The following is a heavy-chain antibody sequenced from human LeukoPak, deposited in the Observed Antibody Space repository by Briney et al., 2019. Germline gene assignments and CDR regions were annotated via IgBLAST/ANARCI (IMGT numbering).Heavy chain of an antibody. CDR1: GSTSIIYG. CDR2: IRYDGSNK. V-gene: IGHV3-30*02. CDR3: AKAPYRSSWYLSWLDP. D-gene: IGHD6-13*01. J-gene: IGHJ5*02. Sequence: GGSLRLSCAASGSTSIIYGMHWVRQAPGKGLEWVAFIRYDGSNKYYADSVKGRFTISRDNSKTTLYVQMNSLRAEDTAVYYCAKAPYRSSWYLSWLDPWGQGTLVTVSS.